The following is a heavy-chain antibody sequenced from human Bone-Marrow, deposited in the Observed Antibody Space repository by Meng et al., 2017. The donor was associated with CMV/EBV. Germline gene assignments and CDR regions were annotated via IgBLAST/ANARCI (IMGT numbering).Heavy chain of an antibody. CDR3: TTDENGGRRYYYGMDV. J-gene: IGHJ6*02. V-gene: IGHV3-15*01. CDR1: GFTFSNAW. CDR2: IKSKTDGGTT. D-gene: IGHD5-24*01. Sequence: GESLKISCAASGFTFSNAWMSWVRQAPGKGLEWVGRIKSKTDGGTTDYAAPVKGRFTISRDDSKNTLYLQMNSLKTEDTAVYYCTTDENGGRRYYYGMDVWGQGTTVTVSS.